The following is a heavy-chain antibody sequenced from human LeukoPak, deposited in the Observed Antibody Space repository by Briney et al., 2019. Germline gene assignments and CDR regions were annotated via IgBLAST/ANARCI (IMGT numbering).Heavy chain of an antibody. CDR3: ARAPPGVVHGRAFDM. CDR2: VNSDGSST. J-gene: IGHJ3*02. V-gene: IGHV3-74*01. Sequence: PGGSLRLSCAASGFTFSTHWMHWVRHTPGEGLVWVSHVNSDGSSTSYADSVKGRFTISRDNAKNTLYLQMNSLRADDTAVYYCARAPPGVVHGRAFDMWGQGTMVTVSS. CDR1: GFTFSTHW. D-gene: IGHD2-15*01.